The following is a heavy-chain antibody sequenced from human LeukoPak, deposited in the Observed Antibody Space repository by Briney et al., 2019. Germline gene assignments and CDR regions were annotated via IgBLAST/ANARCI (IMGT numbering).Heavy chain of an antibody. CDR1: GGSLSNYD. CDR2: IHHSGRT. V-gene: IGHV4-34*01. Sequence: SETLSLTCAVYGGSLSNYDWTWIRQPPGKGLEWIGEIHHSGRTNYNPSLKSRITISADTSKKQFSLRLSSVTAADTAVYYCARGRSRVTIFGVALNWLDSWGQGNLVTVSS. J-gene: IGHJ5*01. D-gene: IGHD3-3*01. CDR3: ARGRSRVTIFGVALNWLDS.